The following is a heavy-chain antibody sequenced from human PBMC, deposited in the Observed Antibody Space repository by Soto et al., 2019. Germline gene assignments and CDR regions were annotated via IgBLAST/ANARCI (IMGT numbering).Heavy chain of an antibody. CDR2: IYPGGSDT. CDR3: ARAGYSSSWYWSTYYGMDV. V-gene: IGHV5-51*01. CDR1: GYSFTSYW. Sequence: GESLKISCKGSGYSFTSYWIGWVRQMPGKGLEWTGIIYPGGSDTRYSPSFQGQVTISADKSISTAYLQWSSLKASDTAMYYCARAGYSSSWYWSTYYGMDVWGQGTTVTVSS. D-gene: IGHD6-13*01. J-gene: IGHJ6*02.